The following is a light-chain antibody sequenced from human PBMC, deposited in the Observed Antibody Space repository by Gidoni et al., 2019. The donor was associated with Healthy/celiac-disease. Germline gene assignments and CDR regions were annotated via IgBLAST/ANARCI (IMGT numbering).Light chain of an antibody. CDR3: QQSYSTLWT. V-gene: IGKV1-39*01. CDR1: QSISSY. J-gene: IGKJ1*01. CDR2: AAS. Sequence: DIQMTQSPSSLSASVGDRVTITCRASQSISSYLNWYQQKPGKAPKLLIYAASSLQSGVPSRFSCRGSGTDFTLTISSLQPEDFATYYCQQSYSTLWTFGQGTKVEIK.